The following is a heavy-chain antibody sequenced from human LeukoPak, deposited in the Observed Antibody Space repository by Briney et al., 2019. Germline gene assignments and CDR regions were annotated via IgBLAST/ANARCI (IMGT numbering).Heavy chain of an antibody. V-gene: IGHV4-61*02. J-gene: IGHJ4*02. CDR3: ARGYYDFWSAVGFDY. CDR1: GGSISSGSYY. D-gene: IGHD3-3*01. Sequence: SETLSLTCTVSGGSISSGSYYWSWIRQPAGKGREWIGRIYTSGSTNYNPSLKGRVTISVDTSKNQFSLKLSSVTAADTAVYYCARGYYDFWSAVGFDYWGQGTLVTVSS. CDR2: IYTSGST.